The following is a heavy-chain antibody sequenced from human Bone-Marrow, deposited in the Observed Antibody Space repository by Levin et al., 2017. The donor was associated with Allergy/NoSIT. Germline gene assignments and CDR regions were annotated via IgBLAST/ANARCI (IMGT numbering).Heavy chain of an antibody. Sequence: GSLRLSCAVSGTSISTSCWWTWIRQPPGKGLEWLGEIYHSGTTNYNPSLKSRVTISLDKSNNQFSLRLNSVTAADTAVYYCVRGDYYGSGTYYYIFDSWGQGTLVSVSS. J-gene: IGHJ4*02. CDR3: VRGDYYGSGTYYYIFDS. CDR2: IYHSGTT. CDR1: GTSISTSCW. V-gene: IGHV4-4*02. D-gene: IGHD3-10*01.